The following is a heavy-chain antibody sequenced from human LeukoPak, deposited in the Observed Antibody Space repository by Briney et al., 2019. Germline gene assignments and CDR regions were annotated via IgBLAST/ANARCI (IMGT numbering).Heavy chain of an antibody. CDR2: INPNSGDT. Sequence: ASVKVSCKASGYTFTGYYMHWVRQAPGQGLEWMGWINPNSGDTNYAQKLQGRVTMTTDTSTSTAYMELRSLRSDDTALYYCARDRGQSRDYWGQGTLVTVSS. CDR1: GYTFTGYY. V-gene: IGHV1-2*02. CDR3: ARDRGQSRDY. J-gene: IGHJ4*02. D-gene: IGHD3-10*01.